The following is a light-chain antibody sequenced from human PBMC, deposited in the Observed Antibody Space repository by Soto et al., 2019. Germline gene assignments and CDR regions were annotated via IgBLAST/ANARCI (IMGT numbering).Light chain of an antibody. CDR2: GAS. CDR1: QSVSSN. Sequence: EIVMTQSPATLSVSPGERATLSCRASQSVSSNLAWYQQKPGQAPRLLIYGASTRATGIPARFSGSGSGSESTLTISSLQSEALAVSYCQQDNNWPSTFGKGTKLEIK. CDR3: QQDNNWPST. V-gene: IGKV3-15*01. J-gene: IGKJ2*01.